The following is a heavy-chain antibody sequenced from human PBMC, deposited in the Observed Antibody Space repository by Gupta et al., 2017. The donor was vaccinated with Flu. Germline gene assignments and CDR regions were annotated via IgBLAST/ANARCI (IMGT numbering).Heavy chain of an antibody. D-gene: IGHD3-10*01. CDR3: ARDLRTRGYYGSGSYYFDY. CDR2: IYTSGST. CDR1: GGSISSYY. J-gene: IGHJ4*02. V-gene: IGHV4-4*07. Sequence: QVQLQESGPGLVKPSETLSLTCTVSGGSISSYYWSWIRQPAGKGLEWIGRIYTSGSTNYNPSLKSRVTMSVDTSKNQFSLKLSSVTAADTAVYYCARDLRTRGYYGSGSYYFDYWGQGTLVTVSS.